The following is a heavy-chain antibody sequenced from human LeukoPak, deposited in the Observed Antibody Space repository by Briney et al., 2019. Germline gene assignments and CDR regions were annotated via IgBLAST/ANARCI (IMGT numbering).Heavy chain of an antibody. D-gene: IGHD2-21*02. Sequence: SETLSLTCAVSGGSFSGYYWSWIRQPPGKGLEWIGEINHSGSTNYNPSLKSRVTISVDTSKNQFSLKLSSVTAADTAVYYCARSGTYCGGDCSDYWGQGTLVTVSS. CDR2: INHSGST. V-gene: IGHV4-34*01. CDR1: GGSFSGYY. J-gene: IGHJ4*02. CDR3: ARSGTYCGGDCSDY.